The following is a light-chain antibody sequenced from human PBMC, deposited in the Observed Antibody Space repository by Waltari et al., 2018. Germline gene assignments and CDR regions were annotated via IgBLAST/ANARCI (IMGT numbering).Light chain of an antibody. V-gene: IGKV1-5*03. CDR3: QQYVNYWT. J-gene: IGKJ1*01. CDR1: QSVNRW. Sequence: DIQMTQFPSTLSASVGDRVTITCRASQSVNRWLAWYQQKPGKAPELLIYEASSLESGVPSRFSGSGSGKEFTLTISSLQPDDFGTYYCQQYVNYWTFGQGTKVEIK. CDR2: EAS.